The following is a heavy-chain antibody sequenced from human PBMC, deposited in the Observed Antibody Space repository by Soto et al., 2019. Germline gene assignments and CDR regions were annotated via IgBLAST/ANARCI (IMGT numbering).Heavy chain of an antibody. J-gene: IGHJ4*02. CDR2: IYYSGST. V-gene: IGHV4-28*01. CDR1: GYSISSSNW. CDR3: ARSRDGVVDH. D-gene: IGHD2-15*01. Sequence: SETLCLTCAVSGYSISSSNWWGWIRQPPGKGLEWIGYIYYSGSTYYNPSLKSRVTMSVDTSKNQFSLKLSSVTAVDTAVYYCARSRDGVVDHWGQGTLVTVSS.